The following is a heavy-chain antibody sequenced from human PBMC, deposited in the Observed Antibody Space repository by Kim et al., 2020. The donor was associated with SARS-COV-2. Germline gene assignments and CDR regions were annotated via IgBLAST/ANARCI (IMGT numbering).Heavy chain of an antibody. CDR2: IFHSGNT. J-gene: IGHJ4*02. Sequence: SETLSLTCTVSSDSMTAYYWSWIRQFPGKGLEWIGYIFHSGNTNYSPSLKRRVIISWDTSRNQFSLALPSVTEADTAVYYCARSEGRASWHHFDYWGQGILVTVSS. V-gene: IGHV4-59*01. CDR3: ARSEGRASWHHFDY. CDR1: SDSMTAYY. D-gene: IGHD3-3*02.